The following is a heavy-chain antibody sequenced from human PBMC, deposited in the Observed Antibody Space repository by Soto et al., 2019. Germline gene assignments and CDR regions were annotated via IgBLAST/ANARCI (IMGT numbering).Heavy chain of an antibody. CDR3: ARETMIVVVTSPNAFDL. V-gene: IGHV1-69*12. J-gene: IGHJ3*01. D-gene: IGHD3-22*01. CDR1: GGTFSSYA. Sequence: QVQLVQSGAEVKKPGSSVKVSCKASGGTFSSYAISWVRQAPGQGLEWMGGIIPIFGTANYAQKFQGRVTITANESTSTAYMELSSLRSADSAVYYCARETMIVVVTSPNAFDLWGQGTMVTVSS. CDR2: IIPIFGTA.